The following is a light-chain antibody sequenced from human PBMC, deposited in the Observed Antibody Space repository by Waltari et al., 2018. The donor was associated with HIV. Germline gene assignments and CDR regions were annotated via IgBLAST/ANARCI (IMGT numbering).Light chain of an antibody. Sequence: DLQMTQPTSTLSASVGDGVTITCRASQTLGRWVAWYQQKPGKAPKLLIYKATSLESGVPSMFSGSGSGTEFTLTTSSLQPDDVAAYDCQQYNSYPYTFGQGTKLEIK. J-gene: IGKJ2*01. CDR1: QTLGRW. CDR2: KAT. CDR3: QQYNSYPYT. V-gene: IGKV1-5*03.